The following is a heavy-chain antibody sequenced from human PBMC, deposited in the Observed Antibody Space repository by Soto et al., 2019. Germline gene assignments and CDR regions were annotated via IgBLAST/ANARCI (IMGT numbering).Heavy chain of an antibody. CDR3: ARAPRGYCSGGSCYTVLAYYYYGMDV. Sequence: QVQLVESGGGVVQPGRSLRLSCAASGFTFSSYGMHWVRQAPGKGLEWVAVIWYDGSNKYYADSVKGRFTISRDNSKNMLYLQMNSVRAEDTAVYYCARAPRGYCSGGSCYTVLAYYYYGMDVWGQGTTVTVSS. CDR1: GFTFSSYG. J-gene: IGHJ6*02. V-gene: IGHV3-33*01. CDR2: IWYDGSNK. D-gene: IGHD2-15*01.